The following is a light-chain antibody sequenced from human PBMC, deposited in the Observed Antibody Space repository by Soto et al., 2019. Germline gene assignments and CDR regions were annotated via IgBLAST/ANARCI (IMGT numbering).Light chain of an antibody. Sequence: EIVLTQSTGSLSLSPGERATLSYRSSQSVSSSYLAWYQHKPGQAPRLLIYDVSSRATGIPDRFSGSGSGTDFTLTISRLEPEDFAVYYCQQYGSSPTFGQGTKVEIK. J-gene: IGKJ1*01. CDR1: QSVSSSY. V-gene: IGKV3-20*01. CDR2: DVS. CDR3: QQYGSSPT.